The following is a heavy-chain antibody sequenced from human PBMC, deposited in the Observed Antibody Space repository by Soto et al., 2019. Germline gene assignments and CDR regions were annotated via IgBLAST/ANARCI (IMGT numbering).Heavy chain of an antibody. CDR1: GYTLTSYY. J-gene: IGHJ5*02. Sequence: SVKVSCKASGYTLTSYYMHVVRQAPGQGLEWMGWINPNSGGTNYAQKFQGRFTMTRDTSISTAYMELSRLRSDDTAVYYCATGPGLQLWFSVPFDPWGQGALVTVSS. CDR2: INPNSGGT. CDR3: ATGPGLQLWFSVPFDP. D-gene: IGHD5-18*01. V-gene: IGHV1-2*02.